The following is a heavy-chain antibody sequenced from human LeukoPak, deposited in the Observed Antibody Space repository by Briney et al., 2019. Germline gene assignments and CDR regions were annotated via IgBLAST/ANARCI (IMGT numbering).Heavy chain of an antibody. V-gene: IGHV1-18*01. CDR3: ARGHSMYS. CDR2: ISPHSHTT. Sequence: GASVKVSCKASGYTFNNYFISWVRQAPGQGLEWVGWISPHSHTTHYAEKLQGRVTMTTDTSTSTVYMELRSLRSDDTAVYFCARGHSMYSWGQGTPVTVSS. J-gene: IGHJ4*02. CDR1: GYTFNNYF. D-gene: IGHD4-11*01.